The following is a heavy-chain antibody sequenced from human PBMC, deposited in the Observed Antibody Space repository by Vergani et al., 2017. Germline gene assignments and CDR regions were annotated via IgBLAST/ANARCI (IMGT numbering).Heavy chain of an antibody. D-gene: IGHD6-19*01. CDR1: GFTFSSYG. CDR3: ARDRAGIAVADY. Sequence: QVQLVESGGGVVQPGRSLRLSCAASGFTFSSYGMHWVRQAPGNGLEWVAVIWYDGSNKYYADSVKGRFTISRDNSKNTLYLQRNSLRAEDTAVYYCARDRAGIAVADYWGQGTLVTVSS. J-gene: IGHJ4*02. CDR2: IWYDGSNK. V-gene: IGHV3-33*01.